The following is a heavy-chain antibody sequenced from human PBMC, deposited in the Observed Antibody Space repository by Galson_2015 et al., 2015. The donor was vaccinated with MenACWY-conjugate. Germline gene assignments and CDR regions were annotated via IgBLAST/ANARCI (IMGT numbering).Heavy chain of an antibody. CDR3: ARTSVWYDSSGYYHTVGGFDI. CDR1: GYTFTSYA. V-gene: IGHV1-3*01. D-gene: IGHD3-22*01. Sequence: SVKVSCKASGYTFTSYAMHWVRQAPGQRLEWMGWINAGNGNTKYSQKFQGRVTITRDTSASTAYMELSSLRSEDTAVYYCARTSVWYDSSGYYHTVGGFDIWGQGTMVTVSS. CDR2: INAGNGNT. J-gene: IGHJ3*02.